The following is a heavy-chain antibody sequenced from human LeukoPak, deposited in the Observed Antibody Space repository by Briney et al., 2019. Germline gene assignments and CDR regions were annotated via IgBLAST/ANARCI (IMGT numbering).Heavy chain of an antibody. D-gene: IGHD3-22*01. CDR2: INHSGST. V-gene: IGHV4-34*01. Sequence: SETLSLTCALYGGSFSVYYWSWIRQPPGKGLEWIGEINHSGSTNYNPSLKSRVTISVDTSKNQFSLKLSSVTAADTAVYYCARDKGYYYDSSGYAFDIWGQGTMVTVSS. J-gene: IGHJ3*02. CDR1: GGSFSVYY. CDR3: ARDKGYYYDSSGYAFDI.